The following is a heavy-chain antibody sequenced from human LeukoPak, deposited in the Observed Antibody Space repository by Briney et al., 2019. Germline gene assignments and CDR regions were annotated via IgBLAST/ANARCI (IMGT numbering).Heavy chain of an antibody. Sequence: ASVKVSCKVSGYTLTELSMHWVRQAPGKGLEWMGGFDPEDGETIYAQKFQERVTITRDMSTSTAYMELSSLRSEDTAVYYCAAGLGESSGYYYVFGLSWGQGTLVTVSS. V-gene: IGHV1-24*01. CDR1: GYTLTELS. D-gene: IGHD3-22*01. CDR2: FDPEDGET. CDR3: AAGLGESSGYYYVFGLS. J-gene: IGHJ5*02.